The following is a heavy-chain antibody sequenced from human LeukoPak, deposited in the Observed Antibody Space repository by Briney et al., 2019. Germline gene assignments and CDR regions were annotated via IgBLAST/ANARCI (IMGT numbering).Heavy chain of an antibody. CDR3: ARHYGP. Sequence: SETLSLTCAVHDGPFSSYYWGWIRQPPGKGLEWIGSIYYSGSTYYDPSLKSRVTISVDTSKNQFSLKLNSVTATDTAVHYCARHYGPWGQGTLVTVSS. D-gene: IGHD3-10*01. J-gene: IGHJ4*02. CDR2: IYYSGST. V-gene: IGHV4-39*01. CDR1: DGPFSSYY.